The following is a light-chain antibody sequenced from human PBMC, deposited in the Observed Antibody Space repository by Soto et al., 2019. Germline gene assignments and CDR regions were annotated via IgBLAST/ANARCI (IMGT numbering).Light chain of an antibody. CDR3: LQDFAYPRT. J-gene: IGKJ4*01. CDR2: AAS. V-gene: IGKV1-6*01. CDR1: QGGSND. Sequence: AIQMTQSPSSLSASVGDRVTITCRASQGGSNDVGWHQQKPGKAPRLLIYAASTLQSGVPSRFSGSQSATDFTLTFSSLEPEDFATYYCLQDFAYPRTFGGGTTVEIK.